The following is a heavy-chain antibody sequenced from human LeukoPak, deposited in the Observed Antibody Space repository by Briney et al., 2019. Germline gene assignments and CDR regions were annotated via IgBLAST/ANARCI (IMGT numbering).Heavy chain of an antibody. D-gene: IGHD3-10*01. CDR1: GGTFSSYA. CDR2: IIPIFGTA. J-gene: IGHJ3*02. V-gene: IGHV1-69*06. CDR3: ARGDYYGSGSYAYAFDI. Sequence: ASVKVSCKASGGTFSSYAISWARQAPGQGLEWMGGIIPIFGTANYAQKFQGSVTITADKSTSTAYMELSSLRSEDTAVYYCARGDYYGSGSYAYAFDIWGQGTMVTVSS.